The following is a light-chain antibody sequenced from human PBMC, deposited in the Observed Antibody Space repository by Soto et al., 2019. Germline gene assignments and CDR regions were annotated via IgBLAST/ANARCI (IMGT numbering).Light chain of an antibody. V-gene: IGKV4-1*01. J-gene: IGKJ4*01. CDR1: QSVLYSSNNKNY. CDR2: WAS. Sequence: DIVMTQSPDSLAVSLGERATINCKSSQSVLYSSNNKNYLTWYQQKPGQPPKLLISWASTRESGVPERFSGSGSGKDFPLTISSLQAEDVAVYYCQEYYDRPLTFGGGTKVEIK. CDR3: QEYYDRPLT.